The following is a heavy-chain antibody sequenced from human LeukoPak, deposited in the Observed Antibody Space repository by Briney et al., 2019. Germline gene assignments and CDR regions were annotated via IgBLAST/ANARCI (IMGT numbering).Heavy chain of an antibody. D-gene: IGHD3-10*01. V-gene: IGHV3-21*01. J-gene: IGHJ4*02. CDR2: ISSSSSYI. CDR1: GFTFSSYS. CDR3: ARVWPTYGSGSYYFDY. Sequence: GGSLRLSCAASGFTFSSYSMNWVRQAPGKGLEWVSSISSSSSYIYYADSVKGRFTISRDNAKNSLYLQMNSLRAEDTAVYYCARVWPTYGSGSYYFDYWGQGTLVTVSS.